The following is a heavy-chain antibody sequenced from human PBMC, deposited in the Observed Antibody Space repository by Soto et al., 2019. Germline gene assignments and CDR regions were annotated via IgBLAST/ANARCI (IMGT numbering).Heavy chain of an antibody. CDR2: IRRKANSYTT. J-gene: IGHJ6*02. CDR1: GLIFSDYH. Sequence: EVQLVESGGGLVQPGGSLRLSCAASGLIFSDYHMDWVRQAPGKGLAWVGRIRRKANSYTTEYAASVKGRLTISRDDSKNSLYLQMNSMKSEDTAVYYCAMLGGWSGGSSGMDVWGQGTTVTVSS. CDR3: AMLGGWSGGSSGMDV. D-gene: IGHD6-19*01. V-gene: IGHV3-72*01.